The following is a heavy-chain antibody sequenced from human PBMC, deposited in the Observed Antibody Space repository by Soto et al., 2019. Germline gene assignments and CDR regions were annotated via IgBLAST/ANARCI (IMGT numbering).Heavy chain of an antibody. Sequence: PGGSLRLSCGASGFVFSSFAMHWVRQAPGKGLEWVAVLSYDGTYEHYSDSVKGRFTISRDNPKNTLYLQMSSLRSDDTAVYYCARAPYSTSSFFFDYWGQGTRVTVSS. D-gene: IGHD6-6*01. J-gene: IGHJ4*02. CDR1: GFVFSSFA. V-gene: IGHV3-30*14. CDR3: ARAPYSTSSFFFDY. CDR2: LSYDGTYE.